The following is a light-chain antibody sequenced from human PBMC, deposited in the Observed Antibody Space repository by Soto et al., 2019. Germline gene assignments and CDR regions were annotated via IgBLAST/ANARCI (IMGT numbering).Light chain of an antibody. V-gene: IGKV3-20*01. Sequence: EIVLTQSPGTLSLSPGERATLSCRASQSVSRSYLAWYQQKPGQAPRLLIYGASIRATGIPDRLSGSGSGTDFSLTIKKLEPEDFAVYYCQQYGSSPPWTFGQGTKVEIK. CDR3: QQYGSSPPWT. CDR1: QSVSRSY. J-gene: IGKJ1*01. CDR2: GAS.